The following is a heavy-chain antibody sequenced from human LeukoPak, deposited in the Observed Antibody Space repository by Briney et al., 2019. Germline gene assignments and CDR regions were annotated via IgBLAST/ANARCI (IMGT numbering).Heavy chain of an antibody. CDR1: GFTFTSYG. J-gene: IGHJ4*02. V-gene: IGHV3-30*03. CDR2: ITYDGYYK. CDR3: AGDLSPVVRASPMGY. Sequence: GGSLRLSCAASGFTFTSYGMHWVRQAPGKGLEWVALITYDGYYKYYSDSVKGRFTISSDTSKNTMYLQMNSLRAEDTAVYYCAGDLSPVVRASPMGYWGQGTLVTVSS. D-gene: IGHD3-10*01.